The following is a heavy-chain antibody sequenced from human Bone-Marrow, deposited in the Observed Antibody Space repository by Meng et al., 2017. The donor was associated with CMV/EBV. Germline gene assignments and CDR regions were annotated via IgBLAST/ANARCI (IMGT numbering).Heavy chain of an antibody. V-gene: IGHV3-48*03. CDR2: ISSSGSTI. CDR1: GFTFSSYE. D-gene: IGHD3-22*01. Sequence: GGSLRLSCAASGFTFSSYEMNWVRQAPGKGLEWVSYISSSGSTIYYADSVKGRFTISRDNAKNSLYLQMNSLRAEDTAVYYCAREYRLKYDSSGFDFWGQGTLVTVST. J-gene: IGHJ4*02. CDR3: AREYRLKYDSSGFDF.